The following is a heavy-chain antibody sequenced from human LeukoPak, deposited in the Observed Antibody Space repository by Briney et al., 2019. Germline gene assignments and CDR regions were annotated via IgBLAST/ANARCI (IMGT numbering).Heavy chain of an antibody. D-gene: IGHD3-10*01. J-gene: IGHJ4*02. CDR1: GASFSDSTYY. CDR2: IYFSET. Sequence: SETLSLTCTVSGASFSDSTYYWAWFRQPPGKGLEWIASIYFSETKYNPSLKSRVTISVDTSKNQFSLKLSSVTAADTAVYYCARGGMVTMVRGVSFDYWGQGTLVTVSS. CDR3: ARGGMVTMVRGVSFDY. V-gene: IGHV4-39*07.